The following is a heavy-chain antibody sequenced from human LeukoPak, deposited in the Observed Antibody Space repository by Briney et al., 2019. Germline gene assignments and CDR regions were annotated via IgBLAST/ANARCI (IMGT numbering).Heavy chain of an antibody. CDR3: AKDRGVHYYGSERGLYNWFDP. D-gene: IGHD3-10*01. CDR2: ISGSGGST. V-gene: IGHV3-23*01. CDR1: GFTFSSYA. Sequence: GRSLRLSCAASGFTFSSYAMNWVRQAPGKGLEWVSAISGSGGSTYYTDSVRGRFTISRDNSKNTLYLQMNSLRAEDTAVYYCAKDRGVHYYGSERGLYNWFDPWGQGTLVTVSS. J-gene: IGHJ5*02.